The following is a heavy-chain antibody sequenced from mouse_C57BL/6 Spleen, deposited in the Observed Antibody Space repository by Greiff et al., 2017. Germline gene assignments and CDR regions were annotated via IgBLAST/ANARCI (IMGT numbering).Heavy chain of an antibody. CDR2: IDPEDGET. J-gene: IGHJ1*03. CDR3: APIYDGYRYCSFDV. CDR1: GFNIKDYY. V-gene: IGHV14-2*01. Sequence: EVQLQESGAELVKPGASVKLSCTASGFNIKDYYMHWVKQRTEQGLEWIGRIDPEDGETKYAPKFQGKATITADTSSNTAYLPRSSLTSEDTAVYYGAPIYDGYRYCSFDVWGTGTTVTVSS. D-gene: IGHD2-3*01.